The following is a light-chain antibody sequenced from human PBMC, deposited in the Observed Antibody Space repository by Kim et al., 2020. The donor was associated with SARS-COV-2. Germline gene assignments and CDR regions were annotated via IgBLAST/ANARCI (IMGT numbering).Light chain of an antibody. CDR2: YDS. CDR1: NIGSKS. CDR3: HVWDSSSDHREV. J-gene: IGLJ3*02. Sequence: PGKTARITCGGNNIGSKSVHWYQQKPGQAPVLVIYYDSDRPSGIPERFSGSNSGNTATLTISRVEAGDEADYYCHVWDSSSDHREVFGGGTQLTVL. V-gene: IGLV3-21*04.